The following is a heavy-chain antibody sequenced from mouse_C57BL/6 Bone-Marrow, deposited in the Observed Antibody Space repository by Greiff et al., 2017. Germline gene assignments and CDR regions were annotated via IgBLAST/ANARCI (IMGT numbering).Heavy chain of an antibody. V-gene: IGHV1-64*01. D-gene: IGHD4-1*02. CDR2: IHPNSGST. Sequence: VQLLQPGAELVKPGASVKLSCKASGYTFTSYWMHWVKQRPGQGLEWIGMIHPNSGSTNYNEKFKSKARLTVDKSSSTAYMQLSSLTSEDSAVFYGARGANWDYAMDDWGQGTSVTVSS. CDR3: ARGANWDYAMDD. J-gene: IGHJ4*01. CDR1: GYTFTSYW.